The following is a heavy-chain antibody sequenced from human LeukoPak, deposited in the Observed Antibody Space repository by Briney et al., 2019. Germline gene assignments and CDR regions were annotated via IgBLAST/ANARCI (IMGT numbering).Heavy chain of an antibody. D-gene: IGHD2-15*01. Sequence: PGGSLRLSCAASGFTFSSYGMHWVRQAPGKGLEWVGVIWYDGSNKYYADSVKGRFTISRDNSKNTLYLQMNSLRAEDTAVYYCAKDGGYCSGGICYSGVFVHYWGQGTLVTVSS. J-gene: IGHJ4*02. CDR1: GFTFSSYG. V-gene: IGHV3-33*06. CDR2: IWYDGSNK. CDR3: AKDGGYCSGGICYSGVFVHY.